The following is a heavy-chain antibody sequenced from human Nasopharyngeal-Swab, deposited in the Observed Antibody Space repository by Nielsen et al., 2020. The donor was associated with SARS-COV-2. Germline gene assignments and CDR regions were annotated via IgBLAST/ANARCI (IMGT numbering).Heavy chain of an antibody. CDR1: GFTFSPYT. D-gene: IGHD5-12*01. V-gene: IGHV3-48*04. CDR2: ITSGNSV. J-gene: IGHJ4*02. CDR3: ARERGGGYGDY. Sequence: GESLKISCATPGFTFSPYTMTWVRQAPGKGLQWISYITSGNSVQYADSVRGRFTISRDNAKNSLDLQMNSLTAEDTAVYYCARERGGGYGDYWGQGTLVTVSS.